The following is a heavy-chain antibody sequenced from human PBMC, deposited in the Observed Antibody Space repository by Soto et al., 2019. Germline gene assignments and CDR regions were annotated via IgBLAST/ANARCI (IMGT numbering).Heavy chain of an antibody. CDR1: GGSFSGYY. V-gene: IGHV4-34*01. CDR3: ARDPEVLRYFDTLHYFDY. J-gene: IGHJ4*02. Sequence: SETLSLTCAVYGGSFSGYYWSWIRQPPGKGLEWIGEINHSGSTNYNPSLKSRVTISVDTSKNQFSLKLSSVTAADTAVYYCARDPEVLRYFDTLHYFDYWVQGTLVTVSS. D-gene: IGHD3-9*01. CDR2: INHSGST.